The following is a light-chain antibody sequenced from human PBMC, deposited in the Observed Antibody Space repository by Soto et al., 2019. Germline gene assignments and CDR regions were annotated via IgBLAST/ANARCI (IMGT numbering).Light chain of an antibody. J-gene: IGLJ7*01. CDR1: SSDVGDYNY. CDR2: DVS. V-gene: IGLV2-14*01. CDR3: SSYTSSTTLV. Sequence: QSALTQPASVSGSPGQSITISCTGTSSDVGDYNYVSWYQQHPDKAPKLMIYDVSYRPSGVSNRFSGSKSGNTASLTISGLQAEDEADYYCSSYTSSTTLVFGGGTQLTVL.